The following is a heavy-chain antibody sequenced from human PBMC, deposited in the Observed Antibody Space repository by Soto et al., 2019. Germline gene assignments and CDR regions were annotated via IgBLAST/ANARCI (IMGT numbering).Heavy chain of an antibody. V-gene: IGHV3-33*01. CDR2: IWYDGSNK. CDR1: GFTFSSYG. J-gene: IGHJ2*01. CDR3: ARGKIAVSLYFDL. D-gene: IGHD6-19*01. Sequence: GVSLRLSCAASGFTFSSYGMHWVRQVPGKGLEWVAVIWYDGSNKYYADSVKGRFTISRDNSKNTLYLQMNSLRAEDTAVYYCARGKIAVSLYFDLWGRGTLVTVSS.